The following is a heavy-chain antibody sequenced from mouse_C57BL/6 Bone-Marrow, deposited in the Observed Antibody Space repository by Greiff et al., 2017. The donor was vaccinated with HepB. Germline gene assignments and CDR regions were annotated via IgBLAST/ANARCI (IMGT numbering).Heavy chain of an antibody. Sequence: DVQLQESGGGLVQPGGSMKLSCVASGFTFSNYWMNWVRQSPEKGLEWVAQIRLKSDNYATHYAESVKGRFTISRDDSKSSVYLQMNNLRAEDTGIYYCTGRGAGAYWGQGTLVTVSA. V-gene: IGHV6-3*01. J-gene: IGHJ3*01. CDR1: GFTFSNYW. CDR2: IRLKSDNYAT. CDR3: TGRGAGAY.